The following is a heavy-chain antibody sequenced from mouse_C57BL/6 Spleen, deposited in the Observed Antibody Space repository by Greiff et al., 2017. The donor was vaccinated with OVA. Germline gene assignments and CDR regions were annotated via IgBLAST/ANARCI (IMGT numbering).Heavy chain of an antibody. CDR3: TRRPLYYYGSSPHAMDY. J-gene: IGHJ4*01. CDR2: IDPETGGT. CDR1: GYTFTDYE. D-gene: IGHD1-1*01. V-gene: IGHV1-15*01. Sequence: QVQLQQSGAELVRPGASVTLSCKASGYTFTDYEMHWVKQTPVHGLEWIGAIDPETGGTAYNQKFKGKAILTADKSSSTAYMELRSLTSEDSAVYYCTRRPLYYYGSSPHAMDYWGQGTSVTVSS.